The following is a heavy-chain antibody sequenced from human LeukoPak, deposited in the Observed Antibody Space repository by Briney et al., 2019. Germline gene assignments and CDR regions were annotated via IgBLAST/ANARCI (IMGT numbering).Heavy chain of an antibody. CDR2: IYTSGST. J-gene: IGHJ5*02. CDR3: AREGIGLWFGEPQYNWFDP. D-gene: IGHD3-10*01. Sequence: SETLSLTCTVSGGSISSYYWSWIRQPAGKGLEWIGRIYTSGSTNYNPPLKSRVTMSVDTSKNQFSLKLSSVAAADTAVYYCAREGIGLWFGEPQYNWFDPWGQGTLVTVSS. V-gene: IGHV4-4*07. CDR1: GGSISSYY.